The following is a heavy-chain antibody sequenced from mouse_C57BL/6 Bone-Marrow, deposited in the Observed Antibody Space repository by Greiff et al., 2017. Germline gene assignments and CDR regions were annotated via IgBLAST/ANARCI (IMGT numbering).Heavy chain of an antibody. CDR2: ISPTSGRT. CDR3: ARSGPLGRSFDY. CDR1: GYTFTSYW. J-gene: IGHJ2*01. D-gene: IGHD4-1*01. V-gene: IGHV1-55*01. Sequence: QVQLQQSGAELVKPGASVKMSCKASGYTFTSYWITWVKQRPGQGLEWIGDISPTSGRTNYNEKFKSKAILTVDTSSNPAYMQLSSLTSEDSAVFYGARSGPLGRSFDYWGQGTTLTVSS.